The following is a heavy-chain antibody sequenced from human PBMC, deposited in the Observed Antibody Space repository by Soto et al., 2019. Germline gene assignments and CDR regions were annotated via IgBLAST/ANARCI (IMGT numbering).Heavy chain of an antibody. Sequence: QVQLVQSGAEVKKPGASVKVSCTASGYTFTSYYMHWVRQAPGQGLEWMGIINPSGGSTSYAQKYQCRVTMTRDTSTSTVYMELSSLRSEDTAVYYCARDGDGSGREYYYYYMDVLGKGTTVTVSS. CDR1: GYTFTSYY. D-gene: IGHD3-10*01. CDR2: INPSGGST. J-gene: IGHJ6*03. V-gene: IGHV1-46*01. CDR3: ARDGDGSGREYYYYYMDV.